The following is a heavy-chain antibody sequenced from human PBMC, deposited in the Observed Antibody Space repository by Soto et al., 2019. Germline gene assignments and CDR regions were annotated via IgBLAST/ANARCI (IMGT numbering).Heavy chain of an antibody. CDR3: AIPYGGGDCYTNYWYFDL. D-gene: IGHD2-21*02. CDR2: INPSGGST. Sequence: ASVKVSCKASGYTFTSYYMHWVRQAPGQGLEWMGIINPSGGSTSYAQKFQGRVTMTRDTSTSTVYMELSSLRSEDTAVYYCAIPYGGGDCYTNYWYFDLWGSGTLVTV. V-gene: IGHV1-46*01. J-gene: IGHJ2*01. CDR1: GYTFTSYY.